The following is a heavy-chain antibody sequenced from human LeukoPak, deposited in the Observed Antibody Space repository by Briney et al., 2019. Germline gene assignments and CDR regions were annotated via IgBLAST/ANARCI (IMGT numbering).Heavy chain of an antibody. Sequence: SETLSLTCTVSGGSISSSSYYWGWIRQPPGKGLEWIGSIYYSGSTYYNPSLKSRVTISVDTSKNQFSLKLSSVTAADTAVYYCARTLVVPAAMGYWGQGTLVTVSS. CDR2: IYYSGST. D-gene: IGHD2-2*01. J-gene: IGHJ4*02. CDR1: GGSISSSSYY. V-gene: IGHV4-39*01. CDR3: ARTLVVPAAMGY.